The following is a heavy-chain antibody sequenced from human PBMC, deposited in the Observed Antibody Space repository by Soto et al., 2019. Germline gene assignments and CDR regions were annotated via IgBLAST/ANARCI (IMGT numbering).Heavy chain of an antibody. Sequence: KPSETLSLTCTVSGGSINGYYWSWIRQPPGKGLQWIGNIHYSGSTNYNPSLKSRVTISVVSAKNQVSLKLSSVTAADTAVYYCTRVGGYYGDYPNFDYWGQGTLVNVSS. CDR2: IHYSGST. D-gene: IGHD4-17*01. J-gene: IGHJ4*02. CDR3: TRVGGYYGDYPNFDY. CDR1: GGSINGYY. V-gene: IGHV4-59*01.